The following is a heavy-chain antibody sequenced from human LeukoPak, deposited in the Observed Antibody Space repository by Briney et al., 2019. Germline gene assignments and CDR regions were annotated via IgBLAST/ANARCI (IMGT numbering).Heavy chain of an antibody. J-gene: IGHJ5*01. V-gene: IGHV3-23*01. CDR1: GFTFYMYA. CDR3: AKDRPNFHENSGHYYRRDGDS. CDR2: MCGTAGCT. Sequence: GGSLRLSCQASGFTFYMYAMSWVCQAPGKGLKRVASMCGTAGCTFYPDSVKGRFTISRDNSKNVLYLRMNSLTAEDTAIYYCAKDRPNFHENSGHYYRRDGDSWGQGTLVTVSS. D-gene: IGHD3-22*01.